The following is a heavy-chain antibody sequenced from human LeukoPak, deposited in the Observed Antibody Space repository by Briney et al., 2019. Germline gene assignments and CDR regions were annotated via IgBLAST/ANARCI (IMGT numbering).Heavy chain of an antibody. CDR3: ARGPYDFWSGYYRRPGWFDP. D-gene: IGHD3-3*01. Sequence: SETLSLTCAVYGGSFSGYYWSWIRQPPGKGLEWIGEINHSGSTNYNPSLKSRVTISVDTSKNQFSLKLSSVTAADTAVHYCARGPYDFWSGYYRRPGWFDPWGQGTLVTVSS. J-gene: IGHJ5*02. CDR1: GGSFSGYY. V-gene: IGHV4-34*01. CDR2: INHSGST.